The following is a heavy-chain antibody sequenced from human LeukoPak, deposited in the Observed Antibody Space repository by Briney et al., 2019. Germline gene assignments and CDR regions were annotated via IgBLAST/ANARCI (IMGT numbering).Heavy chain of an antibody. CDR2: IYANGEI. CDR1: GDSLTNNY. J-gene: IGHJ4*02. V-gene: IGHV4-4*07. CDR3: TRGRHGEGLDS. D-gene: IGHD1-1*01. Sequence: PSETLSLTCTVSGDSLTNNYWGWTRQPAGRGLEWIGRIYANGEINYNPSLNNRATLSLDTSKNQFSLKVRSVTAADTAVHYFTRGRHGEGLDSWGQGILVTVSS.